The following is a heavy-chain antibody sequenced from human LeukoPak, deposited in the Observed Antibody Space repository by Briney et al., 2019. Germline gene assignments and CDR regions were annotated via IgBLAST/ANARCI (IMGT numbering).Heavy chain of an antibody. D-gene: IGHD1-26*01. V-gene: IGHV3-48*03. CDR2: INSGGSAI. J-gene: IGHJ4*02. Sequence: QPGGSLRLSFAASGXTFNSYEMNWVRQAPGKGLEWVSYINSGGSAIYYADSVKGRFTISRDNAKNSLYLQMNSLRADDTAVYYCARGGSYVHYWGQGTLVTVSS. CDR1: GXTFNSYE. CDR3: ARGGSYVHY.